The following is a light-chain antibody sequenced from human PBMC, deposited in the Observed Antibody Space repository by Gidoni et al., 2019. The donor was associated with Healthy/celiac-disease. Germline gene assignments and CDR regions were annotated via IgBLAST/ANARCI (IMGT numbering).Light chain of an antibody. V-gene: IGLV1-40*01. CDR2: GNS. J-gene: IGLJ3*02. Sequence: QSVLTPPPSVSGAPGQRVTISCTGSSPNIGAGYDVHWYQQLPGTAPKLLIYGNSNRPSGVPDRFSGSKSGTSASLAITGLQAEDEADYYCQSYDSSLSDWVFGGGTKLTVL. CDR1: SPNIGAGYD. CDR3: QSYDSSLSDWV.